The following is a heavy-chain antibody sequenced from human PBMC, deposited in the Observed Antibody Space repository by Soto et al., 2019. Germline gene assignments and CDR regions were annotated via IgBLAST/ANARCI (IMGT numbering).Heavy chain of an antibody. Sequence: GESLKISCNGAGYSFTIYWISWVRQMPGKGLEWMGRIDPSDSYTNYSPSFQGHVTISADKSISTAYLQWSSLKASDTAMYYCARSATIFGVVTHPRGMDVWGQGTTVTVSS. V-gene: IGHV5-10-1*01. D-gene: IGHD3-3*01. CDR2: IDPSDSYT. CDR3: ARSATIFGVVTHPRGMDV. CDR1: GYSFTIYW. J-gene: IGHJ6*02.